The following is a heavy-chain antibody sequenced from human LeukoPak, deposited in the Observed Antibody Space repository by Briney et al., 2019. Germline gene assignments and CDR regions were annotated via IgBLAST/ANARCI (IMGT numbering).Heavy chain of an antibody. D-gene: IGHD3-16*01. CDR3: ATICVGGFTVGEPFDL. Sequence: GGSLRLSCAASGFTFSNYCMTWVRQAPGKGLEWVANIKQDGSAKSYVDSVKGRFTISRDNAKNSLYLQMNSLRAEDTAVYYCATICVGGFTVGEPFDLWGQGTLVTVSS. CDR2: IKQDGSAK. J-gene: IGHJ4*02. V-gene: IGHV3-7*01. CDR1: GFTFSNYC.